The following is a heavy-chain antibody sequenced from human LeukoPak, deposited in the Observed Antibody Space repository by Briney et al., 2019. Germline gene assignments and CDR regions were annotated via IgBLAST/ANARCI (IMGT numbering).Heavy chain of an antibody. CDR1: GFIFSDYC. CDR3: ARDGCSTTSCFDS. Sequence: PATTLRLSCAASGFIFSDYCFHWVRQPPGKGLEWVALIWYDGTKNYYADSVKGRFAISRDDSKNILDLQMNSLRAVDTAVYYCARDGCSTTSCFDSWGQGTLVTVSS. J-gene: IGHJ4*02. CDR2: IWYDGTKN. V-gene: IGHV3-33*01. D-gene: IGHD2/OR15-2a*01.